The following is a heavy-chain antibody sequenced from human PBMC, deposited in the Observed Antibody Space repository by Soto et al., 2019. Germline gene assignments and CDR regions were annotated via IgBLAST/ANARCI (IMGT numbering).Heavy chain of an antibody. CDR2: INHSGST. D-gene: IGHD2-21*02. J-gene: IGHJ6*02. Sequence: QVQLQQWGAGLLKPSETLSLTCAVYGGSFSGYYWSWIRQPPGKGLEWIGEINHSGSTNYNPSLKSRVTISAATSKNQFSLKLISVTAADCSMFYCSGVGTGAYYDMDVWGQGTTVTVSS. CDR3: SGVGTGAYYDMDV. CDR1: GGSFSGYY. V-gene: IGHV4-34*01.